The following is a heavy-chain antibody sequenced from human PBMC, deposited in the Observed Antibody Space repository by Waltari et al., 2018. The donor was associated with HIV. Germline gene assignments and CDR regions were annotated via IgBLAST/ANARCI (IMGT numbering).Heavy chain of an antibody. CDR2: IYWNDDK. CDR1: GFSLSTSGVG. CDR3: AHRRLARAVAGKLYNWFDP. V-gene: IGHV2-5*01. D-gene: IGHD6-19*01. Sequence: QITLKESGPTLVKPTQTLTLTCTFSGFSLSTSGVGVGWIRQPPGKAPEWLALIYWNDDKPYSPSRKSRLTIPKDTSKNQVVLTMTNMDPVDTATYYCAHRRLARAVAGKLYNWFDPWGQGILVTVSS. J-gene: IGHJ5*02.